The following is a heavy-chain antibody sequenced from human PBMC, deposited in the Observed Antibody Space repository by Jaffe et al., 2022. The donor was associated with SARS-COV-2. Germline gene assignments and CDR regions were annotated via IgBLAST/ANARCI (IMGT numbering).Heavy chain of an antibody. CDR3: AKYLEYCGGDCYPSYRDY. J-gene: IGHJ4*02. CDR1: GFTFSSYA. V-gene: IGHV3-23*01. CDR2: ISGSGGST. D-gene: IGHD2-21*02. Sequence: EVQLLESGGGLVQPGGSLRLSCAASGFTFSSYAMSWVRQAPGKGLEWVSAISGSGGSTYYADSVKGRFTISRDNSKNTLYLQMNSLRAEDTAVYYCAKYLEYCGGDCYPSYRDYWGQGTLVTVSS.